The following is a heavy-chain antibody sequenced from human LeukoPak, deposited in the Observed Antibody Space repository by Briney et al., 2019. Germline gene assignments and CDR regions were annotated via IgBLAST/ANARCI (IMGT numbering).Heavy chain of an antibody. CDR3: ARGPIAVAGTEDYYYYYGMDV. CDR1: GFTVSSNY. Sequence: PGGSLRLSCAASGFTVSSNYMSWVRQAPGKGLEWVSVIYSGGSTYYADSVKGRFTISRDNSKNTLYLQMNSLRAEDTAVYYCARGPIAVAGTEDYYYYYGMDVWGQGTTVTVSS. D-gene: IGHD6-19*01. J-gene: IGHJ6*02. V-gene: IGHV3-66*02. CDR2: IYSGGST.